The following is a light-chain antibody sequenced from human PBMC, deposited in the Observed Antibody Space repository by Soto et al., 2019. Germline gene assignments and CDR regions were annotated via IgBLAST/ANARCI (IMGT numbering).Light chain of an antibody. J-gene: IGLJ3*02. CDR3: SSYAASNNFYFV. Sequence: QSALTQPPSASGSPGQSVTISCTGTSSDVGGYNYVSWYQQYPGRAPKLMIYEVTKRPSGVPDRFSGSKCGNTASLTVSGLQAEDEADYCCSSYAASNNFYFVFGGGTKLTVL. CDR2: EVT. V-gene: IGLV2-8*01. CDR1: SSDVGGYNY.